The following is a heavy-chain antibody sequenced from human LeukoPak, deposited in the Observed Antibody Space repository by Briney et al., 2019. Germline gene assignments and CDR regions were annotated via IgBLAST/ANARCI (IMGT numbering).Heavy chain of an antibody. CDR2: ISAYNGNT. V-gene: IGHV1-18*01. D-gene: IGHD3-22*01. Sequence: RGASAKVSCKASGYTFTSYGISWVRQAPGQGLEWMGWISAYNGNTNYAQKLQGRVTMTTDTSTSTAYMELRSLRSDDTAVYYCARVGGYYPSHWYFDLWGRGTLVTVFS. CDR3: ARVGGYYPSHWYFDL. J-gene: IGHJ2*01. CDR1: GYTFTSYG.